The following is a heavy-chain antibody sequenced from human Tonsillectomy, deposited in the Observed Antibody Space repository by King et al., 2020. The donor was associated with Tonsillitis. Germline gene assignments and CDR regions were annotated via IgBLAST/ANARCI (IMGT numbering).Heavy chain of an antibody. V-gene: IGHV1-46*01. CDR1: GYTFTHYY. D-gene: IGHD3/OR15-3a*01. Sequence: VQLVPSGAAVKQPGASVKFSCKASGYTFTHYYVHWVRQAPGQGLEWMGIINPNGGSTSYPEKFQGRVTMTRDTSTSTVYMELSKRTSDDTARYYWAREAQDGANGLTYHYY. CDR3: AREAQDGANGLTYHYY. J-gene: IGHJ6*01. CDR2: INPNGGST.